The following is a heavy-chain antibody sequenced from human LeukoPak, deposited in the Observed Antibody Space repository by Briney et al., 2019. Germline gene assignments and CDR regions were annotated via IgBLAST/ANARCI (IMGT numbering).Heavy chain of an antibody. Sequence: SETLSLTCTVSGGSVSSGSYYWSWIRQPPGKGLEWIGYIYYSGSTNYNPSLKSRVTISVDTSKNQFSLKLSSVTAADTAVYYCARVGGIVVVMECYFDYWGQGTLVTVSS. CDR2: IYYSGST. CDR1: GGSVSSGSYY. J-gene: IGHJ4*02. D-gene: IGHD3-22*01. V-gene: IGHV4-61*01. CDR3: ARVGGIVVVMECYFDY.